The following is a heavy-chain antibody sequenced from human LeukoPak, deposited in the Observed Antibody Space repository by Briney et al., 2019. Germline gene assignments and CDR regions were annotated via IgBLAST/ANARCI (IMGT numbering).Heavy chain of an antibody. Sequence: SQTLSLTCAISGDSVFSNSAAWNWIRQSPSTGLEWLGRTYYRSKWYNDYAVSVKSRITINPDTSKNQFSLQLNSVTPEDTAVYFCTRGGYYGLDVWGQGTTVTVSS. CDR2: TYYRSKWYN. V-gene: IGHV6-1*01. CDR3: TRGGYYGLDV. J-gene: IGHJ6*02. CDR1: GDSVFSNSAA.